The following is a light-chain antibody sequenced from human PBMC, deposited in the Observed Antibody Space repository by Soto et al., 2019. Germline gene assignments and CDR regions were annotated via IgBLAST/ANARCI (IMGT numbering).Light chain of an antibody. CDR1: QDIYKY. Sequence: DIQMTQSPSSLSASVGDRVTITCRASQDIYKYLAWFQQKPGKAPKLLIYDASTLQSGVPPRFSGSQSGTDFTLTISGLQPDDVATYYCQQYNRAPRTFGQGTQVEIK. CDR2: DAS. V-gene: IGKV1-27*01. J-gene: IGKJ1*01. CDR3: QQYNRAPRT.